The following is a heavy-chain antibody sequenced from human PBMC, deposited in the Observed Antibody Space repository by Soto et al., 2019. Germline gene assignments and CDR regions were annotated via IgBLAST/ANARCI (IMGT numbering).Heavy chain of an antibody. Sequence: QVQLVQSGAEVKKPGASVTVSCQASGFTFNTYVITWVRQAPGQGLERLGRISVYHRNTNYAQKVKGRVTMTTDPPTSTAYMELRSLRSDATAVYYCARGGSGSYRMFDYWGQGTLVTVSS. J-gene: IGHJ4*02. CDR1: GFTFNTYV. CDR3: ARGGSGSYRMFDY. D-gene: IGHD1-26*01. CDR2: ISVYHRNT. V-gene: IGHV1-18*01.